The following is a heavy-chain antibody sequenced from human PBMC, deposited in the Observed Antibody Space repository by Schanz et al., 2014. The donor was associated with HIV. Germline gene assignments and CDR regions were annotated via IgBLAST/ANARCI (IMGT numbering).Heavy chain of an antibody. V-gene: IGHV3-33*01. CDR1: GFTFNDYG. CDR2: IWYDGSNK. Sequence: VQLVESGGGVVQPGRSLRLSCAASGFTFNDYGMHWVRQAPGKGLECVAFIWYDGSNKYYADSVKGRFTISRDNSKNTLYLQMNSLRGEDTAVYYCATAAVTDYSDNWGQGTLVTVSS. D-gene: IGHD4-17*01. J-gene: IGHJ4*02. CDR3: ATAAVTDYSDN.